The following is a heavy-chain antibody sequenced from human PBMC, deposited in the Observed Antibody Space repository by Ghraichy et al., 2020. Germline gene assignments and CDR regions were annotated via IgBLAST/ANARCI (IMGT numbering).Heavy chain of an antibody. D-gene: IGHD1-14*01. CDR2: ISVDGGTT. V-gene: IGHV3-74*01. J-gene: IGHJ5*01. CDR1: GFLFSKYW. CDR3: VKVGSAWSGPENWFDS. Sequence: GGSLRLSCAASGFLFSKYWMHWVRQAPGKGLEWVSRISVDGGTTSYADSVKGRFTISRDNAMGTLYLQMTSLRAEDSAVYFCVKVGSAWSGPENWFDSWGQGTLVTFSS.